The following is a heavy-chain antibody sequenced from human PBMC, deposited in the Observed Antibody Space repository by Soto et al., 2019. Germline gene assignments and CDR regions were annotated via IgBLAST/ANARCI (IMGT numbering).Heavy chain of an antibody. CDR1: GFSFSAYT. Sequence: EAQLVESGGGLVQPGRSLRLSCIGSGFSFSAYTMTWVRQAPGKGLEWLNLIRTKAHGGTTENAASVRGRFTISRDDSKNTTYLQMNSLTPEDTAVYFCTRSEWELPLYYHYGMDVWGHGTSVTVSS. CDR3: TRSEWELPLYYHYGMDV. V-gene: IGHV3-49*04. D-gene: IGHD1-26*01. CDR2: IRTKAHGGTT. J-gene: IGHJ6*02.